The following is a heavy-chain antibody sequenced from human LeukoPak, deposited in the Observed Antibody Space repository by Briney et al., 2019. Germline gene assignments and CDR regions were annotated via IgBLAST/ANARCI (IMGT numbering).Heavy chain of an antibody. CDR2: ISGSGGST. J-gene: IGHJ4*02. CDR3: WKGSSYDFWSGYLDY. Sequence: PGGSLRLSCAASGFTFSSYAMTWVRRAPGKGLEWVSVISGSGGSTYYADSVKGRFTISRDNSKNTLYLQMNSLRVEDTAVYYCWKGSSYDFWSGYLDYWGQGTLVTVSS. V-gene: IGHV3-23*01. D-gene: IGHD3-3*01. CDR1: GFTFSSYA.